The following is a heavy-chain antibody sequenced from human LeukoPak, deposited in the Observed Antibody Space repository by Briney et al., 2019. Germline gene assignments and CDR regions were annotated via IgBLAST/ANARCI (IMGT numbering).Heavy chain of an antibody. CDR1: GFTFGDYA. Sequence: GGSLRLSCTASGFTFGDYAMSWVRQAPGKGLEWVGFIRSKAYGGTTEYAASVKGRFTILRDDSKSIAYLQMNSLKTEDTAVYYCTRAPYSGSSWGQGTLVTVSS. D-gene: IGHD1-26*01. CDR3: TRAPYSGSS. CDR2: IRSKAYGGTT. J-gene: IGHJ5*02. V-gene: IGHV3-49*04.